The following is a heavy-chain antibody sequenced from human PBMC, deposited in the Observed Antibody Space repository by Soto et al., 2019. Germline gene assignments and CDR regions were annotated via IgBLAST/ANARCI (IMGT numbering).Heavy chain of an antibody. CDR3: ASEYSSSWFPYHGMDI. CDR1: GFTFRSYA. Sequence: VQLLESGGGLVQPGESLRLSCAASGFTFRSYAMSWVRRAPGKGLEWVSAIRGSGDNSYYADSVEGRFTVSRDNSKNTLYLQMSSLRAEDTAVYYCASEYSSSWFPYHGMDIWGQGTTVTVSS. D-gene: IGHD6-13*01. V-gene: IGHV3-23*01. J-gene: IGHJ6*02. CDR2: IRGSGDNS.